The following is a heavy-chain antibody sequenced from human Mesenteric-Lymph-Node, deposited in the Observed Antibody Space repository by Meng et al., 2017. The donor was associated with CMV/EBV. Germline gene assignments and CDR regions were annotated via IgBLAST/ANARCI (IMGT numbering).Heavy chain of an antibody. CDR3: ARLIAAAAPFDY. Sequence: GESLKISCAASGFIFSSYAMSWVRQAPEKGLQWVALIKEEESDIYYVDSVKGRFTISRDNARKSVYLQMNNLRAEDTALYYCARLIAAAAPFDYWGQGTLVTVSS. V-gene: IGHV3-7*01. CDR2: IKEEESDI. D-gene: IGHD6-13*01. CDR1: GFIFSSYA. J-gene: IGHJ4*02.